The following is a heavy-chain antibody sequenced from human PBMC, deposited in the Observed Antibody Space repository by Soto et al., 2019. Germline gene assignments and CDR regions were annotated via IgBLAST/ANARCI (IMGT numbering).Heavy chain of an antibody. CDR2: IFHSGST. D-gene: IGHD3-3*01. V-gene: IGHV4-4*02. J-gene: IGHJ4*02. CDR1: GGSISSSNW. CDR3: ARDRYDFWSGFPGTFDY. Sequence: SETLSLTCAVSGGSISSSNWWSWVHQPPGKGLEWIGEIFHSGSTNYNPSLKSRVTISVDKSKNQFSLKLSSVTAADTAMYYCARDRYDFWSGFPGTFDYWGQGTLVTVSS.